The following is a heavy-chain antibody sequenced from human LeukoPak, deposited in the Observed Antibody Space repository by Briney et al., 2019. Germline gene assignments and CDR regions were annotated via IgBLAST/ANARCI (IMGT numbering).Heavy chain of an antibody. Sequence: SETLSLTCAVYGGSFSGYYWGWIRQPPGKGLEWIGEINRGGSTNYNPSLTSRVTISIDMSRNYFSLKLSSVTAADTAVYYCARGRGTGSYFYDWGQGTLVTVSS. CDR1: GGSFSGYY. CDR2: INRGGST. CDR3: ARGRGTGSYFYD. J-gene: IGHJ4*02. D-gene: IGHD3/OR15-3a*01. V-gene: IGHV4-34*01.